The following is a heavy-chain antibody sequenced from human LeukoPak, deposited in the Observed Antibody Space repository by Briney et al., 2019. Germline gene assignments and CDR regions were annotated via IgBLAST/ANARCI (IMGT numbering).Heavy chain of an antibody. CDR3: ARILEGYYYFGLDV. Sequence: GSLRLSCAASGFTFSSYAMHWVRQVPGKGLEWVSRIDGDGSSRSYADSVQGRFTISRDSGKKTVFLQMNSLSAEDTAVYYCARILEGYYYFGLDVWGQGTTVIVSS. CDR1: GFTFSSYA. J-gene: IGHJ6*02. CDR2: IDGDGSSR. V-gene: IGHV3-74*01. D-gene: IGHD3/OR15-3a*01.